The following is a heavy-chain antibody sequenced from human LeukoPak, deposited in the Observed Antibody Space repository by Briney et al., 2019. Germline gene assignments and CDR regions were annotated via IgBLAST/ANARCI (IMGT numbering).Heavy chain of an antibody. Sequence: NPSQTLSLTCTVSGGSISSGSYYWSWIRQPAGKGLEWIGRIYTSGSTNYNPSLKSRVTISVDTSKNQFSLKLSSVTAADTAVYYCATQPRLGDFDYWGQGTLVTVSS. CDR2: IYTSGST. V-gene: IGHV4-61*02. D-gene: IGHD3-16*01. CDR1: GGSISSGSYY. J-gene: IGHJ4*02. CDR3: ATQPRLGDFDY.